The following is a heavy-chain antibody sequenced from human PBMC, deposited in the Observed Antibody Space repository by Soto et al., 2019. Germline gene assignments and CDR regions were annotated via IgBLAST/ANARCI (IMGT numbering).Heavy chain of an antibody. CDR2: IKQDGSEK. Sequence: GGSLRLSCAASGFTFSSYWMSWVRQAPGKGLEWVANIKQDGSEKYYVDSVKGRFTISRDNAKNSLYLQMNSLRAEDTAVYYCAREAQVVGYYDFWSGRHFDYWGQGTLVTVSS. V-gene: IGHV3-7*01. CDR3: AREAQVVGYYDFWSGRHFDY. CDR1: GFTFSSYW. D-gene: IGHD3-3*01. J-gene: IGHJ4*02.